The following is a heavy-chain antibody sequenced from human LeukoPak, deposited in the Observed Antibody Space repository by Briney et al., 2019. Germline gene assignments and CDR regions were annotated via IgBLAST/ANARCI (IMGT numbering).Heavy chain of an antibody. V-gene: IGHV3-23*01. CDR1: GFTFSSYA. J-gene: IGHJ6*02. Sequence: PGGSLRLSCAASGFTFSSYAMSWVRQAPGKGLEWVSAISGSGGSTYYADSVKGRFTISRDNSKNTLYLQMNSLRAEDTAVYYCAKDGEPDILIPYYYYYGMDVWGQGTTVTVSS. CDR2: ISGSGGST. D-gene: IGHD3-9*01. CDR3: AKDGEPDILIPYYYYYGMDV.